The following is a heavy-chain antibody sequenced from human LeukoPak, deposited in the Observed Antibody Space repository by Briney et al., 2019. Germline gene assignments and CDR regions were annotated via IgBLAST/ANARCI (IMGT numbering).Heavy chain of an antibody. Sequence: SVKVSCKASGYTFTSYAMNWVRQAPGQGLEWMGGIIPIFGTANYAQKFQGRVTITADKSTSTAYMELSSLRSEDTAVYYCARVIVGATHYYMDVWGKGTTVTVSS. CDR1: GYTFTSYA. V-gene: IGHV1-69*06. CDR3: ARVIVGATHYYMDV. J-gene: IGHJ6*03. CDR2: IIPIFGTA. D-gene: IGHD1-26*01.